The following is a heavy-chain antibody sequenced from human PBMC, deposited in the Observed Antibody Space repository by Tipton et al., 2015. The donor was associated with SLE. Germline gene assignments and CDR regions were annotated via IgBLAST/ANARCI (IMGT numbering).Heavy chain of an antibody. CDR3: ARGGVGGYDYFDY. V-gene: IGHV4-34*01. CDR2: INHSGST. J-gene: IGHJ4*02. Sequence: TLSLTCAVYGGSFSGYYWSWIRQPPGKGLEWIGEINHSGSTNYNPSLKSRVTISVDKSKNQFSLNLSSVTAADTAVYYCARGGVGGYDYFDYWGQGALVTVSS. CDR1: GGSFSGYY. D-gene: IGHD5-12*01.